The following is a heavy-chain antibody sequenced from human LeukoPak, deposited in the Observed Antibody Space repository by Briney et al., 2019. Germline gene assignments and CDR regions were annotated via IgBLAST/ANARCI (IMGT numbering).Heavy chain of an antibody. D-gene: IGHD3-22*01. CDR2: IGDDVVST. CDR1: GFTFSSHA. Sequence: GGSLRLSCAASGFTFSSHAMSWVRQAPGKGLEWVSAIGDDVVSTYYAESVKGRFTISRDNSKNTLYLQMNSLRAEDTAVYYCARGTTSSGSYYFDYWGQGTLVTVSS. V-gene: IGHV3-23*01. CDR3: ARGTTSSGSYYFDY. J-gene: IGHJ4*02.